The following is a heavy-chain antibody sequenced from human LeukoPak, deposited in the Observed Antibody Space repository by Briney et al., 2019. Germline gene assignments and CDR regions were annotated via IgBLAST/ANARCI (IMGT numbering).Heavy chain of an antibody. J-gene: IGHJ4*02. D-gene: IGHD2-2*01. CDR1: GFTFSSYG. V-gene: IGHV3-30*18. Sequence: QPGRSLRLSCAASGFTFSSYGMHWVRQAPGRGLEWVAVISYDGSNKYYADSVKGRFTISRDNSKNTLYLQMNSLRAEDTAVYYCAKARGYQLLSPYFDYWGQGTLVTVSS. CDR2: ISYDGSNK. CDR3: AKARGYQLLSPYFDY.